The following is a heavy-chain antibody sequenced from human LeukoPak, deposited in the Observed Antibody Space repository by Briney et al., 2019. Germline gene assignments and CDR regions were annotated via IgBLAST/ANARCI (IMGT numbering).Heavy chain of an antibody. V-gene: IGHV3-23*01. J-gene: IGHJ6*03. CDR2: ISGGADNT. CDR3: AKAQPPAPIEYYYCYMDV. CDR1: GFTFSSYW. Sequence: GGSLRLSCAASGFTFSSYWMSWVRQAPGKGLEWISTISGGADNTYYADSVKGRFTISRDNSKNTLSLQMNSLRAEDTAVYYCAKAQPPAPIEYYYCYMDVWGKGTTVTVSS. D-gene: IGHD2-2*02.